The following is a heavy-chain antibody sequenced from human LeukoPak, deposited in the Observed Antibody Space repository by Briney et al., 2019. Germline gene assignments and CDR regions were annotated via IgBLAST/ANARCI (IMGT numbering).Heavy chain of an antibody. CDR2: IYYSGST. D-gene: IGHD3-3*01. CDR3: ARMRGVIRY. CDR1: GGSISSSSYY. Sequence: SETLSLTCTVSGGSISSSSYYWGWIRQPPGKGLEWIGSIYYSGSTYYNPSLKSRVTISVDTSKNQFSLKLSSVTAADTAVYYCARMRGVIRYWGQGTLVTVSS. J-gene: IGHJ4*02. V-gene: IGHV4-39*07.